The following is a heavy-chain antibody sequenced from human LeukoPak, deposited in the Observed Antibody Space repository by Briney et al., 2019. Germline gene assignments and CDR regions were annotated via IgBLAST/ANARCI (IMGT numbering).Heavy chain of an antibody. D-gene: IGHD2-15*01. Sequence: GGSLRFSCAASGFTFSGSAMHWVRQASGKGLEWVGRIRSKANSYATAYAASVKGRFTISRDDSKNTAYLQMNSLKTEDTAVYYCTPDMVDYFDYWGQGTLVTVSS. CDR1: GFTFSGSA. CDR2: IRSKANSYAT. J-gene: IGHJ4*02. V-gene: IGHV3-73*01. CDR3: TPDMVDYFDY.